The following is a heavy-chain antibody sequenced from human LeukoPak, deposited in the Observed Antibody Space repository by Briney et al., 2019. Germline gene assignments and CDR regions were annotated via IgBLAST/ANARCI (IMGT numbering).Heavy chain of an antibody. Sequence: SETLSLTCAVYGGSFSGYYWSWIRQPPGKGLEWIGEINHSGGTNYNPSLKSRVTISVDTSKNQFSLKLSSVTAADTAVYYCASGPYYGGNSEFDYWGQGTLVTVSS. V-gene: IGHV4-34*01. CDR2: INHSGGT. CDR1: GGSFSGYY. CDR3: ASGPYYGGNSEFDY. D-gene: IGHD4-17*01. J-gene: IGHJ4*02.